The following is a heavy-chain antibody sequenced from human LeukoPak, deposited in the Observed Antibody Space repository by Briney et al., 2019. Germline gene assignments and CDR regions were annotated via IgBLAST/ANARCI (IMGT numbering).Heavy chain of an antibody. Sequence: ASVKVSCKASGYTFTSYGISWVRQAPGQGLEWMGWISAYNGNTNYAQKLQGRVTMTTDTSTSTAYMELRSLISDDTAVYYCARGPRPGIAAADFADWGQGTLVTVSS. D-gene: IGHD6-13*01. CDR2: ISAYNGNT. CDR1: GYTFTSYG. V-gene: IGHV1-18*01. CDR3: ARGPRPGIAAADFAD. J-gene: IGHJ4*02.